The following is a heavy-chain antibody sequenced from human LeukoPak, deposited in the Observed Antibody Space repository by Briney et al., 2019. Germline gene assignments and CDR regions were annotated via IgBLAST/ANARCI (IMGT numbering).Heavy chain of an antibody. V-gene: IGHV3-21*01. Sequence: GGSLRLSCAASGFTFSIYSMNWVRQAPGKGLEWVSSISSSSSYIYYADSVKGRFTISRDNAKNSLYLQMNSLRAEDTAVYYCAKDRSIGTYYTFDHWGQGTLVTVSA. CDR2: ISSSSSYI. CDR3: AKDRSIGTYYTFDH. CDR1: GFTFSIYS. D-gene: IGHD1-26*01. J-gene: IGHJ4*02.